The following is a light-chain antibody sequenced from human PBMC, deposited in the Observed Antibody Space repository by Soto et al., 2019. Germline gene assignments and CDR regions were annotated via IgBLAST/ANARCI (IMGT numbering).Light chain of an antibody. CDR3: TSYAGGNNV. V-gene: IGLV2-8*01. CDR1: SSDVGGYNY. Sequence: QSALTQPPSASGSPGQSVTISCTGTSSDVGGYNYVSWYQQNPGKVPKLMIYEVNKRPSGVPDRFSGSKSGNTASLTVSGLQAEDEADYYCTSYAGGNNVFGTGNKLTVL. CDR2: EVN. J-gene: IGLJ1*01.